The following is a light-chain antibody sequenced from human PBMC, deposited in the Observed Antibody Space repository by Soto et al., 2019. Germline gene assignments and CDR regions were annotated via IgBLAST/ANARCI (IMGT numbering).Light chain of an antibody. CDR3: SSYTATRTYV. V-gene: IGLV2-14*01. CDR2: EVS. CDR1: SSDVGGYNS. Sequence: QSALTQPASVSGSPGQSITISCTGTSSDVGGYNSVSWYQQHPGKVPKVMIYEVSNRPSGVSDRFSGSKSGNTASLTISGLQAEDEADYYCSSYTATRTYVFGTGTKLTVL. J-gene: IGLJ1*01.